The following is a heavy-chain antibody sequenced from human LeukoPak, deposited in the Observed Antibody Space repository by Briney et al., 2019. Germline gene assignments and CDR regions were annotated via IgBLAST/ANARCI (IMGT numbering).Heavy chain of an antibody. CDR2: IYYTGST. CDR1: GGSISSSSDY. Sequence: KSSETLSLTCTVSGGSISSSSDYWGWIRQPPGKGLEWIGIIYYTGSTYYNPSLKSRVTMSVDTSKNQFSLKLSSVTAADTAVYYCARDRYYYDSSGYYYIDYWGQGTLVTVSS. J-gene: IGHJ4*02. CDR3: ARDRYYYDSSGYYYIDY. V-gene: IGHV4-39*07. D-gene: IGHD3-22*01.